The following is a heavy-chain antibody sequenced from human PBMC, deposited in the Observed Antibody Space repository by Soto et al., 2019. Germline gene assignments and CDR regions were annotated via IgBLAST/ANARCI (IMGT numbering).Heavy chain of an antibody. V-gene: IGHV1-18*04. CDR3: SREGGGY. CDR1: GYTFSSYG. J-gene: IGHJ4*02. CDR2: ISTYSGNT. Sequence: QVHLVQSRAEVKKPGASVRVSCKASGYTFSSYGISWVRQAPGQGLEWMGWISTYSGNTNYAQKLQGRVTMTTDTPTSTAYMELRRLRSDDTAVYYFSREGGGYWGQGTLVTVSS. D-gene: IGHD3-16*01.